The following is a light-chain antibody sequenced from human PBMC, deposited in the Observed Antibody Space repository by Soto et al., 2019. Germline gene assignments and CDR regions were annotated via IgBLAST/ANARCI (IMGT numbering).Light chain of an antibody. J-gene: IGLJ1*01. CDR3: GSYSASSTRV. CDR1: SSDIGGYNY. Sequence: QSVLTQPASVSGSPGQSITIYCIGTSSDIGGYNYVSWYQQHPGKAPQLIIYDVNKRPSGVSIRFSGSKSGNTASLTITGLQAEDEADYYCGSYSASSTRVFGAGTKLTVL. CDR2: DVN. V-gene: IGLV2-14*03.